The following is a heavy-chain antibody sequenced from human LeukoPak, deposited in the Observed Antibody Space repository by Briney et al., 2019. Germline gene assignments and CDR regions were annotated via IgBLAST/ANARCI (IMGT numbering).Heavy chain of an antibody. Sequence: ASVKVSCKASGYTFTGYYMHWVRQAPGQGLEWMGWINPNSGGTNYAQKFQGRVTMTRDTSISTAYMELSRLRSDDTAVYYCARDRAPKNGGYSSSWYYFDYWGQGTLVTVSS. CDR1: GYTFTGYY. CDR2: INPNSGGT. CDR3: ARDRAPKNGGYSSSWYYFDY. J-gene: IGHJ4*02. V-gene: IGHV1-2*02. D-gene: IGHD6-13*01.